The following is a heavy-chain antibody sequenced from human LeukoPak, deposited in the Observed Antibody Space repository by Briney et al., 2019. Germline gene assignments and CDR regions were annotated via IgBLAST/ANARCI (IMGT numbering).Heavy chain of an antibody. CDR2: ILYDGNNK. CDR3: AKDRLFGSGLNGPHYYYGMDV. V-gene: IGHV3-30*18. CDR1: DCSFSNYG. J-gene: IGHJ6*02. Sequence: PGRSLRLSCAASDCSFSNYGMHWVRQAPGKGREWVAVILYDGNNKHYAESVKGRFTISRDNSNSMLYLQMNSLRPEDTAVYYCAKDRLFGSGLNGPHYYYGMDVWGQGTTVTVSS. D-gene: IGHD1-26*01.